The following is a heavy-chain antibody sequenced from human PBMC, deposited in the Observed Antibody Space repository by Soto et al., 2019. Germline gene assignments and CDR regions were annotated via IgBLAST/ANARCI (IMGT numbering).Heavy chain of an antibody. Sequence: QVQLVESGGGVVQPGRSLRLSCAASGFTCSSYGMHWVRQAPGKGLEWVAVISYDGSNKYYADSVKGRFTISRDNSKHTLYLQMNSLRAEDTAVYYCANDNIPPNGDNCYYYGMDVWGQGTTVTVSS. CDR1: GFTCSSYG. D-gene: IGHD2-21*02. J-gene: IGHJ6*02. V-gene: IGHV3-30*18. CDR2: ISYDGSNK. CDR3: ANDNIPPNGDNCYYYGMDV.